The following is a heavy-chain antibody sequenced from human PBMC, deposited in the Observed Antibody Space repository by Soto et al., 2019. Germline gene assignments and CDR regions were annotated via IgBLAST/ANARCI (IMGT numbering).Heavy chain of an antibody. V-gene: IGHV4-59*08. D-gene: IGHD3-10*01. CDR2: IYYTGST. Sequence: SETLSLTCTVSGASITSYYWSWIRQPPGKGLEWLGYIYYTGSTTYSPSLKSRVTISLDTSKNQFSLKLSSVTAADTALYYCARHAYGSGFYYGMDVWGQGTTVTVSS. CDR3: ARHAYGSGFYYGMDV. CDR1: GASITSYY. J-gene: IGHJ6*02.